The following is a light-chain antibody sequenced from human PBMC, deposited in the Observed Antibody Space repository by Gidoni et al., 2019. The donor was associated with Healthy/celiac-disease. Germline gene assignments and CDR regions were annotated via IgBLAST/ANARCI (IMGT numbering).Light chain of an antibody. CDR3: QQRSNWPPLT. CDR2: DAS. Sequence: EIVLTQSPATLSLSPGERATLSCRASQSVSSYLAWYQQKPGQAPRLLIYDASNRATGIPARFSGSGSGTDFTPTISSLEPEDFAVYYCQQRSNWPPLTFXGXTKVXIK. J-gene: IGKJ4*01. CDR1: QSVSSY. V-gene: IGKV3-11*01.